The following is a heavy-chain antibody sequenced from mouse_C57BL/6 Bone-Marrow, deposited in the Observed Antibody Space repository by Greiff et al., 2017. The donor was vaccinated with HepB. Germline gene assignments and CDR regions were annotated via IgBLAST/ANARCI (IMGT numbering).Heavy chain of an antibody. J-gene: IGHJ4*01. Sequence: VQLQQSGAELVKPGASVKLSCTASGFNIKDYYMHWVKQRTEQGLEWIGRIDPEDGETKYAPKFQGKATITADTSSSTAYLQLSSLTSEDAAVYYCVLYGSSNYYAMDYWGQGTSVTVSS. D-gene: IGHD1-1*01. CDR3: VLYGSSNYYAMDY. V-gene: IGHV14-2*01. CDR1: GFNIKDYY. CDR2: IDPEDGET.